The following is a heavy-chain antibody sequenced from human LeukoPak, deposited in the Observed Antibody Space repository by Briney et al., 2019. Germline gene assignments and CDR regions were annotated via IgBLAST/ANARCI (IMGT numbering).Heavy chain of an antibody. CDR3: ARDSEEWLVD. V-gene: IGHV3-66*01. J-gene: IGHJ4*02. CDR2: IYSAGST. Sequence: GGSLRPSCAASGFTFSSNYMSWVRQAPGKGLEWVSVIYSAGSTYYADSVKGRFTISRDNSKNTLDLQMNSLRAEDTAVYYCARDSEEWLVDWGQGTLVTVSS. CDR1: GFTFSSNY. D-gene: IGHD6-19*01.